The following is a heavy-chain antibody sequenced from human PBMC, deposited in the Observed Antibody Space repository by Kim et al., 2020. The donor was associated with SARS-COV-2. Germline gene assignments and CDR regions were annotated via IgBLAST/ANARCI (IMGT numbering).Heavy chain of an antibody. CDR2: IYYSGST. V-gene: IGHV4-59*13. CDR3: ARVRRPLYCSGGSCYSRDNWFDP. D-gene: IGHD2-15*01. CDR1: GGSISSYY. J-gene: IGHJ5*02. Sequence: SETLSLTCTVSGGSISSYYWSWIRQPPGKGLEWIGYIYYSGSTNYNPSLKSRVTISVDTSKNQFSLKLSSVTAADTAVYYCARVRRPLYCSGGSCYSRDNWFDPWGQGTLVTVSS.